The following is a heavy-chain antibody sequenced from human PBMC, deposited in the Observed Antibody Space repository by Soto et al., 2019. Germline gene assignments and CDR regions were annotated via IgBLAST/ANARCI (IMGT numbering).Heavy chain of an antibody. CDR1: GFSFSGYA. J-gene: IGHJ4*02. CDR3: AKTESFNGYYNAFDC. D-gene: IGHD3-9*01. V-gene: IGHV3-23*01. Sequence: GGSLRLSCAASGFSFSGYAVTWVRQAPGKGLEWVSAISGSGSSTYYADSVKGRFTISRDNSKNTLYLQMNSLRAGDTAVYYCAKTESFNGYYNAFDCWGQGTRVTVSS. CDR2: ISGSGSST.